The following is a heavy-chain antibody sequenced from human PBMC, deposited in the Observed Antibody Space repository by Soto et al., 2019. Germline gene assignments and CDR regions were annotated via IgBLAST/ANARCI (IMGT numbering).Heavy chain of an antibody. J-gene: IGHJ5*02. V-gene: IGHV1-2*04. CDR1: GYTFTGYY. CDR2: INPNSGGT. Sequence: QVQLVQSGAEVKKPGASVKVSCKASGYTFTGYYMHWVRQAPGQGLEWMGWINPNSGGTNDAQKFQGWVTMTRDTSISTAYMELSRLRSDDTAVYYCARAPTYIPNWFDPWGQGTLVTVSS. CDR3: ARAPTYIPNWFDP. D-gene: IGHD1-20*01.